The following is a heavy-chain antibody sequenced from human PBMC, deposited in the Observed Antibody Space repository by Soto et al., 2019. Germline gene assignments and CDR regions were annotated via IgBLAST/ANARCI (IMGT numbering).Heavy chain of an antibody. CDR3: AHSGGSCYPHCSDFQH. Sequence: GPTLVNATQTLTLTCTFSGFSLSTSVVGVGWIRQPPGEALEWLALIYWNDDKRYSPSLKSRLTITKDTSRNQVVLTMTNMDPVDTATYYCAHSGGSCYPHCSDFQHWGQGTLVTVSS. CDR1: GFSLSTSVVG. J-gene: IGHJ1*01. CDR2: IYWNDDK. V-gene: IGHV2-5*01. D-gene: IGHD2-15*01.